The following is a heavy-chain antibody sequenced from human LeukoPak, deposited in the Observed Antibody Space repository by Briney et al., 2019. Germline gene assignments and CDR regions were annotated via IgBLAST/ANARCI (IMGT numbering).Heavy chain of an antibody. J-gene: IGHJ5*02. D-gene: IGHD2-15*01. Sequence: GASVKVSCKASGYTFTSYGISWVRQAPGQGLEWMGWISAYNGNTNYAQKLQGRVTMTTDTSTSTAYMELRSLRSDDTAVYYCARAGYCSGGTCYVPYNWFDPWGQGTLVTVSS. V-gene: IGHV1-18*01. CDR2: ISAYNGNT. CDR1: GYTFTSYG. CDR3: ARAGYCSGGTCYVPYNWFDP.